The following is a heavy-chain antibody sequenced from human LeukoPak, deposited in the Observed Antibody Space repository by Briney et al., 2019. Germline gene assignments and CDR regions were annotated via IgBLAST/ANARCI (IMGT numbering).Heavy chain of an antibody. CDR2: IYYSGST. CDR1: GGSISSYY. D-gene: IGHD6-6*01. Sequence: SETLSLTCTVSGGSISSYYWSWVRQPPGKGLEWIGYIYYSGSTNYNPSLKSRVTISVDTSKNQFSLKLSSVTAADTAVYYCARGEYSSSPPYYYYYGMDVWGQGTTVTVSS. V-gene: IGHV4-59*01. CDR3: ARGEYSSSPPYYYYYGMDV. J-gene: IGHJ6*02.